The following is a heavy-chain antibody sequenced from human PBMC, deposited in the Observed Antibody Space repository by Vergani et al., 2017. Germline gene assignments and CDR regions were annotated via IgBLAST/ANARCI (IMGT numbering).Heavy chain of an antibody. D-gene: IGHD3-10*01. CDR1: GTTVSGNY. V-gene: IGHV3-66*02. CDR2: IYSGDET. J-gene: IGHJ5*02. Sequence: ELQLVESGGGLVQPGGSLRLFCAASGTTVSGNYMTWVRQAPGTGLEWVSHIYSGDETYYADSVKGRVTISRDTSKNTLHLQINNLRVEETAVYYCARGNYYCSGTYVDPWGQGTLVTVSS. CDR3: ARGNYYCSGTYVDP.